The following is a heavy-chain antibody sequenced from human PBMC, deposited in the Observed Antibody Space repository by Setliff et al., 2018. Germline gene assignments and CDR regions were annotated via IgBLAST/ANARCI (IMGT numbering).Heavy chain of an antibody. Sequence: SETLSLTCTVSGSSFSSYSWSWIRQPPGKGLEWIGEINHSGSSNNNPSLKGRVSISVDTSKNQFSLKLDSVIVADTAVYYCASNPFNSGPPYYFDYWGQGTLVTVSS. V-gene: IGHV4-34*01. CDR1: GSSFSSYS. CDR2: INHSGSS. CDR3: ASNPFNSGPPYYFDY. J-gene: IGHJ4*02. D-gene: IGHD6-19*01.